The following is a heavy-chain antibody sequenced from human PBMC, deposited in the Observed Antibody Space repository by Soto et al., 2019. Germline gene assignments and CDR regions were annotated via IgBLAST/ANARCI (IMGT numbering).Heavy chain of an antibody. J-gene: IGHJ4*02. CDR2: IYWNDDK. CDR3: AHASGGGNSPYFAY. D-gene: IGHD2-21*02. CDR1: GFSLSTSRVG. Sequence: QITLKESGPTLVKPTQTLTLTCTFSGFSLSTSRVGVGWIRQPPGKALEWLALIYWNDDKRYSPSLKSRLTITEDTSKNQVVLTMTNMDPVDTATYYCAHASGGGNSPYFAYWGQGTLVTVSS. V-gene: IGHV2-5*01.